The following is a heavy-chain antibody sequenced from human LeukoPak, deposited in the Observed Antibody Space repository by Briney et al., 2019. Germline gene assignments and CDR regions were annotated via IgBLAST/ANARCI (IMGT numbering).Heavy chain of an antibody. Sequence: VASVKVSCKASGYTFTSYYIHWVRQAPGQGLEWMGILNTSGGSTSYAQKFQGRVSMTRDTSTSSVYMELSSLGSEDTAVYYCARGYYYDSSGYYHFDYWGQGTLVTVSS. J-gene: IGHJ4*02. CDR3: ARGYYYDSSGYYHFDY. CDR2: LNTSGGST. V-gene: IGHV1-46*01. D-gene: IGHD3-22*01. CDR1: GYTFTSYY.